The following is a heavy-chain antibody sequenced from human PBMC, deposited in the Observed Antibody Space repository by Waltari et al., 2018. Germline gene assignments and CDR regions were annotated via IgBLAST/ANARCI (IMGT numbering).Heavy chain of an antibody. V-gene: IGHV3-7*01. D-gene: IGHD6-13*01. CDR2: INQDGSKM. CDR1: ASMLSSYG. CDR3: SRAWAAASSY. J-gene: IGHJ4*02. Sequence: EVQLVESGGGLVQPGGSLRLSCGASASMLSSYGMAWVRQAPGKGLEWVANINQDGSKMYYVDSVKGRFTISRDNAKNSVYLQMNSLRAEDTAVYYCSRAWAAASSYWGQGTLVTVSP.